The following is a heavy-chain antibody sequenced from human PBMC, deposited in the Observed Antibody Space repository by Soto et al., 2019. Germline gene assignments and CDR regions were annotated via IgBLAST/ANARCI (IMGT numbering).Heavy chain of an antibody. CDR1: GYSFTSYW. J-gene: IGHJ6*02. V-gene: IGHV5-51*01. CDR2: IYPGDSHT. Sequence: GESLKISCKGSGYSFTSYWIGWVRQVPGKGLEWMGIIYPGDSHTRYSPSFQGQVTISADKSISTAYLQWSSLRASDNAMYYWASWAGYTRTWYSGYGMDVWGQGSTVTVTS. D-gene: IGHD6-13*01. CDR3: ASWAGYTRTWYSGYGMDV.